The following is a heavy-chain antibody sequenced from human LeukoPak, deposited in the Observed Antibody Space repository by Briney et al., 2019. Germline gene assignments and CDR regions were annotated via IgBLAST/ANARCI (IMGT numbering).Heavy chain of an antibody. CDR3: ARVSGGYSYGYYFDY. D-gene: IGHD5-18*01. CDR2: IYYSGST. J-gene: IGHJ4*02. Sequence: KPSETLSLTCTVSGGSISSGDYYWSWIRQPPGKGLEWIGYIYYSGSTYYNPSLKSRVTISVDTSKNQFSLKLSSVTAADTAVYYCARVSGGYSYGYYFDYWGQGTLVTVSS. CDR1: GGSISSGDYY. V-gene: IGHV4-30-4*08.